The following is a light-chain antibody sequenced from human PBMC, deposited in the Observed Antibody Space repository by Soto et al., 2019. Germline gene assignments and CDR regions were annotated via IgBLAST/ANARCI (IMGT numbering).Light chain of an antibody. V-gene: IGLV1-44*01. CDR2: NNN. Sequence: QSVLTQPPSASGTPGQRVPISCSGSSSNIGSNTVNWYQQLPGTAPKLLIYNNNQRPSGVPDRFSGSKSGTSASLAISGLQSEDEADYYCAAWDDSLTGVVFGGGTKLTVL. CDR1: SSNIGSNT. J-gene: IGLJ2*01. CDR3: AAWDDSLTGVV.